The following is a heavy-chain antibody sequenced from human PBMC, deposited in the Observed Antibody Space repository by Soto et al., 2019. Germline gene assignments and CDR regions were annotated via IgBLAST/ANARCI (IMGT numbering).Heavy chain of an antibody. D-gene: IGHD2-15*01. V-gene: IGHV4-39*01. CDR3: AKVVVGATSHSDFDS. J-gene: IGHJ4*02. Sequence: PSETLSLTCTVSGGSIANNNYFWGWVRQPPGKGLEWIGSAAYSGGTYKKPSLKNRVTVSVDMSKNQFSLKLTSVTAADMAVYYCAKVVVGATSHSDFDSWGQGTLVTVSS. CDR1: GGSIANNNYF. CDR2: AAYSGGT.